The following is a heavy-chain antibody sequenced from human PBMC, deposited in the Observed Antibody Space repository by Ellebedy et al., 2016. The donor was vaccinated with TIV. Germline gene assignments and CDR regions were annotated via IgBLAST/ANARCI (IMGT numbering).Heavy chain of an antibody. V-gene: IGHV1-8*01. CDR1: GYTFTNYD. CDR2: MSPNSGKT. CDR3: ARGYALDL. Sequence: AASVKVSWKASGYTFTNYDVYWVRQATGQGLEWMGWMSPNSGKTGYAQKFQDRLSMTRNTSINTAYMELSSLRSEDTAMYYCARGYALDLWGQGALVTVSS. D-gene: IGHD4-17*01. J-gene: IGHJ5*02.